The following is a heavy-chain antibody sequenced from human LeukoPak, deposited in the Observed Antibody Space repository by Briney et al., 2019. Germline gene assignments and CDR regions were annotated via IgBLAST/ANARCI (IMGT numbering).Heavy chain of an antibody. V-gene: IGHV5-10-1*01. CDR2: IDPSDSYT. D-gene: IGHD1-26*01. CDR3: ARHPSGTYSPFDY. J-gene: IGHJ4*02. Sequence: GESLKISCKGSGYSFTSYWISWVRQMPGKGLEWMGRIDPSDSYTNYSPSFQGHVTISADKSISTAYLQWSSLKASDTAIYYCARHPSGTYSPFDYWGQGTLVTVSS. CDR1: GYSFTSYW.